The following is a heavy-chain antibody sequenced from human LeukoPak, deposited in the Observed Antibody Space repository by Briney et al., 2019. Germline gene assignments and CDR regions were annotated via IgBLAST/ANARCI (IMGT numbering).Heavy chain of an antibody. CDR1: GGSISSSSYY. CDR2: IYYSGST. Sequence: SETLSLTCTVSGGSISSSSYYWGWIRQPPGKGLEWIGSIYYSGSTYYNPSLKSRVTISVDTSKNQFSLKLSSVIAADTAVYYCARPNYDFWYFDYWGQGTLVTVSS. CDR3: ARPNYDFWYFDY. J-gene: IGHJ4*02. D-gene: IGHD3-3*01. V-gene: IGHV4-39*01.